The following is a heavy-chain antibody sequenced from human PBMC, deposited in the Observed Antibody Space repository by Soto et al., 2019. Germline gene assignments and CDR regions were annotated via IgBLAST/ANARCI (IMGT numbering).Heavy chain of an antibody. V-gene: IGHV4-59*01. CDR2: IYYSGST. D-gene: IGHD2-2*01. CDR1: GGSISSYY. J-gene: IGHJ4*02. CDR3: ARVSPNNIVVVPAARGGYFDY. Sequence: PSETLSLTCTVSGGSISSYYWSWIRQPPGKGLEWIGYIYYSGSTNYNPSLKSRVTISVDTSKNQFSLKLSSVTAADTAVYYCARVSPNNIVVVPAARGGYFDYWGQGTLVTVSS.